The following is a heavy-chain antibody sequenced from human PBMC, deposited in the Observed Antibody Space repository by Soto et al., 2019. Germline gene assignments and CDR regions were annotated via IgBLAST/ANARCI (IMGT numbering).Heavy chain of an antibody. D-gene: IGHD6-13*01. CDR3: AKDRLAAAGDYYYYGMDV. V-gene: IGHV3-30*18. CDR1: GFTFSSYG. CDR2: ISYDGSNK. Sequence: GGSLRLSCAASGFTFSSYGMHWVRQAPGKGLEWVAVISYDGSNKYYADSVKGRFTISRDNSKNTLYLQMNSLRAEDTAVYYCAKDRLAAAGDYYYYGMDVWGQGTTVT. J-gene: IGHJ6*02.